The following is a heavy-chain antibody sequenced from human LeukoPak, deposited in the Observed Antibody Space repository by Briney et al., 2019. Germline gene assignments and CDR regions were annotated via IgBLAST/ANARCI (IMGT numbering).Heavy chain of an antibody. CDR2: IFNSGIS. CDR1: GDSLNFYY. J-gene: IGHJ3*01. D-gene: IGHD4-17*01. Sequence: SETLSLTCSVSGDSLNFYYWSWIRQAPEKGLEWIGYIFNSGISYYNPSLKSRVTISLDTSKNHFSLNLTSLAAADTAVYYCARNFARNSGAYGNDAFDVWGQGTMVSVTA. V-gene: IGHV4-59*01. CDR3: ARNFARNSGAYGNDAFDV.